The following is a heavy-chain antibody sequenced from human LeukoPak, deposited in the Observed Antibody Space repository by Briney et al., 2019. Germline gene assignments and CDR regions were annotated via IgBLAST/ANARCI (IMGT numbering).Heavy chain of an antibody. D-gene: IGHD2-8*01. V-gene: IGHV3-66*02. CDR3: ARHLRVYAFDY. CDR1: GFTVNGKY. Sequence: GGSLRLSCAASGFTVNGKYMSWVRRAPGKGLEWVSVIHSTGSTYYADYVKGRFTVSRDTSSNTVYLQMNSLTAEDTAVYYCARHLRVYAFDYGGQGTLVTVSS. J-gene: IGHJ4*02. CDR2: IHSTGST.